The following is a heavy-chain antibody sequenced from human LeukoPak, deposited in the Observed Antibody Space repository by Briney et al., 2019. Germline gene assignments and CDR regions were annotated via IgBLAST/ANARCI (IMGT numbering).Heavy chain of an antibody. J-gene: IGHJ4*02. CDR1: GYTFTSYY. CDR3: AREGGWGLELYGTFDY. CDR2: INPSGGST. Sequence: ASVKVSCKASGYTFTSYYMHWVRQAPGQGLEWMGIINPSGGSTSYAQKFQGRVTMTRDMSTSTVYMELSSLRSEDTAVYYCAREGGWGLELYGTFDYWGQGTLVTVSS. V-gene: IGHV1-46*01. D-gene: IGHD1-7*01.